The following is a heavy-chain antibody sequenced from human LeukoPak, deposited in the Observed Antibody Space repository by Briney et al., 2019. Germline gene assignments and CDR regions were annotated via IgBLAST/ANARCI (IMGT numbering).Heavy chain of an antibody. J-gene: IGHJ6*02. CDR1: GGSISSGGYY. CDR3: ARDGVVPAAIGYYYYGMDV. D-gene: IGHD2-2*02. Sequence: PSETLSLTCTVSGGSISSGGYYWSWIRQPPGKGLEWIGYIYHSGSTYYNPSLKSRVTISVDTSKNQFSLKLSSVTAADTAVYYCARDGVVPAAIGYYYYGMDVWGQGTTVTVSS. CDR2: IYHSGST. V-gene: IGHV4-30-2*01.